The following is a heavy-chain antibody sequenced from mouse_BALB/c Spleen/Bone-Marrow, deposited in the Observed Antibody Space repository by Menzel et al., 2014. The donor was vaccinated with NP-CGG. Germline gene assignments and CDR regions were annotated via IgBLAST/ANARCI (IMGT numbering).Heavy chain of an antibody. D-gene: IGHD1-1*01. CDR1: GYTFTDYW. Sequence: LVESGAGLVMPGASVKMSCKASGYTFTDYWMHWVKQRPGQGLEWVGAIDTSDSYTSYNQKFKGKATLTVDESSSTAYMQLSSLTSEDSAVYYCARRGVYYYGSFDYWGQGTTLTVSS. J-gene: IGHJ2*01. V-gene: IGHV1-69*01. CDR2: IDTSDSYT. CDR3: ARRGVYYYGSFDY.